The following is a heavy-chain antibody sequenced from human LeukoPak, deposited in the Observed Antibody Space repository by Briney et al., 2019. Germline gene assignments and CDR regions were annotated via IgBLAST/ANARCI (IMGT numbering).Heavy chain of an antibody. CDR2: ISYDGSNK. CDR3: AKERVRGDYYYYYMDV. CDR1: GFTFSSYG. J-gene: IGHJ6*03. Sequence: GRSLRLSCAASGFTFSSYGMHWVRQAPGKGLEWVAVISYDGSNKYYADSVKGRFTISRDNSKNTLYLQMNSLRAEDTAVYYCAKERVRGDYYYYYMDVWGKGTTVTVSS. D-gene: IGHD3-10*01. V-gene: IGHV3-30*18.